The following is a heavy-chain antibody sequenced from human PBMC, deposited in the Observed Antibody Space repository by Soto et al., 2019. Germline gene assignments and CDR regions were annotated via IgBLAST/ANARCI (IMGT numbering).Heavy chain of an antibody. D-gene: IGHD2-15*01. V-gene: IGHV4-34*02. J-gene: IGHJ3*02. CDR1: GGSFSGDY. CDR3: ARPFDYCRGGGCYARAFDI. Sequence: QVQLQQWGAGLLRPSETLSLTCAVFGGSFSGDYWSWIRQTPGKGLEWIGEISRGGSTRYNPSLTGRVTISGDTSKNQFSLRLTSVTAADTAVYYCARPFDYCRGGGCYARAFDIWGQGTMVTVSS. CDR2: ISRGGST.